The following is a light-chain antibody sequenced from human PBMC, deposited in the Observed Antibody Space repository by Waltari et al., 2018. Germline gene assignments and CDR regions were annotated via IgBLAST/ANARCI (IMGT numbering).Light chain of an antibody. CDR2: WAS. J-gene: IGKJ2*03. CDR3: HQYYNTPYS. Sequence: DIVMTQSPDSLAVSLGERATINCTSSRTVLYDSNNKNYFAWYQQKPGQPPNLLIYWASTRKSGVPDRFSGSGSGTDFTLTISTLQAEDVAVYYCHQYYNTPYSYGQGTKLEIK. V-gene: IGKV4-1*01. CDR1: RTVLYDSNNKNY.